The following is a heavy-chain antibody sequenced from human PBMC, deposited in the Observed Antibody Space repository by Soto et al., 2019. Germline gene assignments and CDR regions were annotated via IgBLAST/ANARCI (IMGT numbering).Heavy chain of an antibody. Sequence: PSETLSLTCTFSGVSVSSGSYYWSWIRQPPGKGLEWIGYMYYSGSTNYNPSLKSRVTISLDTSKNQFSLKLSSVTAADTAVYFCARTQDFWRGNDAFDILGQGTMNIVSS. CDR3: ARTQDFWRGNDAFDI. D-gene: IGHD3-3*01. CDR2: MYYSGST. V-gene: IGHV4-61*01. CDR1: GVSVSSGSYY. J-gene: IGHJ3*02.